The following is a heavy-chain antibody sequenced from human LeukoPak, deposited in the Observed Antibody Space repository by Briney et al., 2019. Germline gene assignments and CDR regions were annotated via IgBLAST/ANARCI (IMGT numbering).Heavy chain of an antibody. D-gene: IGHD5-18*01. Sequence: GGSLRLSCAASGFTFNDYWMAWVRLAQGKGLEWVANIKYDGSEEYSADSLQGRLSISRDNAKNSLYLQINSLRAEDTAVYYCARYGYSHGLDSWVQGTLVTVSS. CDR3: ARYGYSHGLDS. CDR1: GFTFNDYW. CDR2: IKYDGSEE. V-gene: IGHV3-7*01. J-gene: IGHJ4*02.